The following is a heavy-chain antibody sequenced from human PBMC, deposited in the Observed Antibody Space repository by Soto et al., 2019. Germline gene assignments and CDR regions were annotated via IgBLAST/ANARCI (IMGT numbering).Heavy chain of an antibody. D-gene: IGHD3-3*01. Sequence: HPGWSLRLSCAASGFTFDDYAMHWVRQAPGKGLEWVSGISWNSGSIGYADSVKGRFTISRDNAKNSLYLQMNSLRAEDTALYYCAKDIGDYDFWSGPSSRYGMDVWGQGTTLTVYS. CDR1: GFTFDDYA. J-gene: IGHJ6*02. CDR3: AKDIGDYDFWSGPSSRYGMDV. CDR2: ISWNSGSI. V-gene: IGHV3-9*01.